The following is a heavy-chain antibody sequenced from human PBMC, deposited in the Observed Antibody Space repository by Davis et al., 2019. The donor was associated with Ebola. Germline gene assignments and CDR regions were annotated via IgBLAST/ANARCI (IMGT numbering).Heavy chain of an antibody. CDR1: GYRFTSYY. CDR3: AREGGRYYDSSGYVFDI. CDR2: INPITGGT. J-gene: IGHJ3*02. Sequence: ASVKVSCKASGYRFTSYYMQWVRQAPGQGLEWMGIINPITGGTSYAQNFQVRVNMTRDTSTSTVYMELSSLRSEDTAVYYCAREGGRYYDSSGYVFDIWGQGTMVKVSS. D-gene: IGHD3-22*01. V-gene: IGHV1-46*01.